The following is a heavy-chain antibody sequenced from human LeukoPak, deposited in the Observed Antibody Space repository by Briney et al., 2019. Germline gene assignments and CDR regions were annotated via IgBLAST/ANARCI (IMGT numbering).Heavy chain of an antibody. CDR2: INGRGDDT. CDR3: AKGHRSSSSFFDS. D-gene: IGHD6-19*01. J-gene: IGHJ4*02. V-gene: IGHV3-23*01. CDR1: SGFA. Sequence: GGTLRLSCTAFSGFAMSWVRQAPARGLEWVSAINGRGDDTYYPDSVKGRFTISRDNSNNTLYLQMNSLRAEDTAVYYCAKGHRSSSSFFDSWGQGILVTVSS.